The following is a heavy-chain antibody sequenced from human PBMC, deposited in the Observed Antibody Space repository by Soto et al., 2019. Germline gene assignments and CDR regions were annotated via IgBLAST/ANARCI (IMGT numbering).Heavy chain of an antibody. J-gene: IGHJ5*02. CDR2: IHYSGST. CDR3: ARHVSLGYCTPTSCDLISCFDA. Sequence: LSDWMSLTXTVCGGSIWITGYSGGWKRQPPGKGLEWIGSIHYSGSTYDNPSLKSRVTISVDTSKNQLSLKLKSVTAADTAVYYCARHVSLGYCTPTSCDLISCFDAWGQGTQVPVTS. CDR1: GGSIWITGYS. V-gene: IGHV4-39*01. D-gene: IGHD2-2*01.